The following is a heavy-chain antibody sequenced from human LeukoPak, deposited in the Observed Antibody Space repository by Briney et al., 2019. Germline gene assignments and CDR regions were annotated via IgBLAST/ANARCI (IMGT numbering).Heavy chain of an antibody. J-gene: IGHJ4*02. D-gene: IGHD1-26*01. CDR3: ARDRLSPSGSFYFDY. V-gene: IGHV3-66*01. Sequence: GGSLRLSCAASGFTFSHHYMSWVRQAPGKGLEWVSVIYSGGSTYYADSVKGRFTISRDNSKNTLYLQMNSLRAEDTAVYYCARDRLSPSGSFYFDYWGQGTLVTVSP. CDR1: GFTFSHHY. CDR2: IYSGGST.